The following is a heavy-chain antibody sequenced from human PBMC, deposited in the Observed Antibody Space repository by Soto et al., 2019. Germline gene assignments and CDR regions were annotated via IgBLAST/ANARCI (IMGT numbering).Heavy chain of an antibody. D-gene: IGHD4-17*01. V-gene: IGHV4-59*01. CDR2: IYYSGST. CDR3: AREIDGDGDYYYYGMDV. Sequence: SETLSLTCTVSGGSISSYYWSWIRQPPGKGLEWIGYIYYSGSTNYNPSLKSRVTISVDTSKNQFSLKLSSVTAADTAVYYCAREIDGDGDYYYYGMDVWGQGTTVTVSS. CDR1: GGSISSYY. J-gene: IGHJ6*02.